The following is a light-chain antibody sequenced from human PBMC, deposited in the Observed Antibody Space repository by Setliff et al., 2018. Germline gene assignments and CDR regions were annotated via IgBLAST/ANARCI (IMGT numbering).Light chain of an antibody. CDR3: CSYAGTNIFYV. Sequence: VLTQPRSVSGSPGQSVTISCTGTSSDVGAYNYVSWYQQHPGKAPKLMISAVSERPSGVPDRFSGSKSGNTASLTISGLQAEDEADYCCCSYAGTNIFYVFGTGTKVTVL. CDR1: SSDVGAYNY. CDR2: AVS. V-gene: IGLV2-11*01. J-gene: IGLJ1*01.